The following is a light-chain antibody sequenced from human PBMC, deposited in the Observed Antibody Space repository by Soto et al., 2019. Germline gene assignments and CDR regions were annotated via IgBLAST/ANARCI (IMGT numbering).Light chain of an antibody. Sequence: QSALTQPASVSGSPGQSITISCTGTSSDVGSYHLVSWFQQHPGKAPKLMIYEGGKRPSGVSNRFSGSKSGTTASLTISGLQAEDEADYYCCSYSSTGPYVFGTGTKVTVL. J-gene: IGLJ1*01. CDR2: EGG. V-gene: IGLV2-23*01. CDR3: CSYSSTGPYV. CDR1: SSDVGSYHL.